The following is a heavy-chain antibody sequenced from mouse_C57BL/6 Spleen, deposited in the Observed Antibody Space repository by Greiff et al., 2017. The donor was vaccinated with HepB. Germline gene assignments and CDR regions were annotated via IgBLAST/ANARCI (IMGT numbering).Heavy chain of an antibody. V-gene: IGHV1-69*01. CDR1: GYTFTSYW. CDR2: IDPSDSYT. Sequence: QVQLQQPGAELVMPGASVKLSCKASGYTFTSYWMHWVKQRPGQGLEWIGEIDPSDSYTNYNQKFKGKSTLTVDKSSSTAYMQLSSLTSEDSAVYYCARGRLRYWGQGTSVTVSS. CDR3: ARGRLRY. J-gene: IGHJ4*01. D-gene: IGHD1-1*01.